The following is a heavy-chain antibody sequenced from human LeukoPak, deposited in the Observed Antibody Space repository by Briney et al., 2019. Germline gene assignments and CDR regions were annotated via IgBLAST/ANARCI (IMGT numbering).Heavy chain of an antibody. CDR3: ARPAYYDILTGYQPD. CDR1: GGTFSSYA. Sequence: SVKVSCKASGGTFSSYAISWVRQAPGQGLEWMGGIIPIFGTANYAQKFQGRVTITADKSTSTAYMELSSLRSEDTAVYYCARPAYYDILTGYQPDWGQGTLVTVSS. D-gene: IGHD3-9*01. J-gene: IGHJ4*02. CDR2: IIPIFGTA. V-gene: IGHV1-69*06.